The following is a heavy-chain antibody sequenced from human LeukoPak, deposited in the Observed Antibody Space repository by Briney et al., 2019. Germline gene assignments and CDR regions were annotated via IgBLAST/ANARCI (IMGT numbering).Heavy chain of an antibody. CDR3: ARGSAVAAIAGYYFDY. CDR2: IWFDGSDI. V-gene: IGHV3-33*01. Sequence: GRSLRLSCAASGFSFNSYGMHWVRQAPGKRLEWVALIWFDGSDIYYADSVKGRFTISRDNSKNTVYLQMNSLRAEDTAVYYCARGSAVAAIAGYYFDYWGHGTLVTVSS. CDR1: GFSFNSYG. J-gene: IGHJ4*01. D-gene: IGHD6-13*01.